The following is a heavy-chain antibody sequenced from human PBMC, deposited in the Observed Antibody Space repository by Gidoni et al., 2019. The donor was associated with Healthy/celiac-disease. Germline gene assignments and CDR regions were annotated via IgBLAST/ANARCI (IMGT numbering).Heavy chain of an antibody. D-gene: IGHD3-10*01. CDR3: ARGDYGSGSYSY. CDR2: IGTAGDT. CDR1: GFTFSRYD. J-gene: IGHJ4*02. Sequence: EVQLVESGGGLVQPGGSLRLSCAASGFTFSRYDMHWVRQATGKGLEWVSAIGTAGDTYYPGSVKGRFTISRENAKNSLYLQMNSLRAGDTAVYYCARGDYGSGSYSYWGQGTLVTVSS. V-gene: IGHV3-13*04.